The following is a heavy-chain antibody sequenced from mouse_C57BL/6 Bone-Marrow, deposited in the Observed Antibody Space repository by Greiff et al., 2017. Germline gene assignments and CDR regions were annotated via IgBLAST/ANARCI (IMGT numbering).Heavy chain of an antibody. V-gene: IGHV15-2*01. CDR1: DSEVFPIAY. J-gene: IGHJ1*03. D-gene: IGHD1-1*01. CDR2: ILPSIGRT. Sequence: VKLQQSGSELRRPGSSVKLSCKDFDSEVFPIAYMSWVRQKPGHGFEWIGGILPSIGRTIYGEKFEDKATLDADTLSNTAYLELNSLTSEDSAIYYCARWYYGSSYYWYFDVWGTGTTVTVSS. CDR3: ARWYYGSSYYWYFDV.